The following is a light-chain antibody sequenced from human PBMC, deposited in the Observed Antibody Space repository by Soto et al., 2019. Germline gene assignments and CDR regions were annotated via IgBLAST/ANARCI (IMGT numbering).Light chain of an antibody. J-gene: IGKJ1*01. Sequence: EIVLTQSPATLSLSPGERATLSCRASQSVSSYLAWYQQKPGQAPRLLIYDASNRATGIPARFSGSGSGTDFTLTISSLEPEEFAVYYCQQRSNFGQGTKVEIK. CDR1: QSVSSY. V-gene: IGKV3-11*01. CDR3: QQRSN. CDR2: DAS.